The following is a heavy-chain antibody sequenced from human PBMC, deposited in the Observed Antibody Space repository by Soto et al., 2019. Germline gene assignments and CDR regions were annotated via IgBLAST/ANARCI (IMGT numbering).Heavy chain of an antibody. CDR3: ARDANYALTLHYDGMDV. V-gene: IGHV1-46*01. D-gene: IGHD1-7*01. Sequence: QVQLVQSGAEVKPPGASVKVACKASGYPFTTYYIHWVRQAPGHGPEWMGIINPSADSSTSGGSASYAQTFQGRVTLTRDTSASTVYMELSSLGSEDTAIYYCARDANYALTLHYDGMDVWGQGTTVTVSS. CDR1: GYPFTTYY. J-gene: IGHJ6*02. CDR2: INPSADSSTSGGSA.